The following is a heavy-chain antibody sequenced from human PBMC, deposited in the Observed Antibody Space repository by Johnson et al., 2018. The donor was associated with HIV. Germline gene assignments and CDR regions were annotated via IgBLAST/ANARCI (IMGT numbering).Heavy chain of an antibody. CDR2: ISYDGSNK. J-gene: IGHJ3*02. V-gene: IGHV3-30-3*01. D-gene: IGHD6-13*01. CDR1: GFTFSSYA. Sequence: QVQLVESGGGVVQPGRSLRLSCAASGFTFSSYAMHWVRQAPGKGLEWVAVISYDGSNKYYADSVKGRFTISRDNSKNTLYLQMNSLRAEDTALYYCAKDIGSSWYFSAFDIWGQGTKVTVSS. CDR3: AKDIGSSWYFSAFDI.